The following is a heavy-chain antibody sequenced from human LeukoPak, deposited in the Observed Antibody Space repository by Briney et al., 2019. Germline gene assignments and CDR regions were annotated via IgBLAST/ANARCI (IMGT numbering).Heavy chain of an antibody. CDR2: INHSGST. CDR3: ARLIQYCSSTSCYILYFDY. Sequence: PSKTLSLTCAVYGGSFSGYYWSWIRQPPGKGLEWIGEINHSGSTNYNPSLKSRVTISVDTSKNQFSLKLSSVTAADTAVYYCARLIQYCSSTSCYILYFDYWGQGTLVTVSS. D-gene: IGHD2-2*02. CDR1: GGSFSGYY. J-gene: IGHJ4*02. V-gene: IGHV4-34*01.